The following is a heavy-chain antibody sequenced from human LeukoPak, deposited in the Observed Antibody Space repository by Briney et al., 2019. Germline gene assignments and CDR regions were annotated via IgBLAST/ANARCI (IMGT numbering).Heavy chain of an antibody. CDR2: INPSGGST. V-gene: IGHV1-46*01. CDR3: ARDLGPYYYDSSGYSGARY. CDR1: GGTFSSYA. Sequence: ASVKVSCKASGGTFSSYAISWVRQAPGQGLEWMGIINPSGGSTSYAQKFQGRVTMTRDMSTSTVYMELSSLRSEDTAVYYCARDLGPYYYDSSGYSGARYWGQGTLVTGSS. J-gene: IGHJ4*02. D-gene: IGHD3-22*01.